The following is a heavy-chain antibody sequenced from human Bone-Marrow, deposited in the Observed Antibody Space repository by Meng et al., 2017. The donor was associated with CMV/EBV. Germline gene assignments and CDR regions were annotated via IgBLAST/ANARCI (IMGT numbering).Heavy chain of an antibody. D-gene: IGHD3-3*01. CDR2: ISAYNGNT. Sequence: ASAKVSCNASGKTFTSYGISLVRQAPGQGLEWMGWISAYNGNTNYAQKRQGRVTMTTDTSTSTAYMELRSLRSDDTAVYYCAREAFPNFGVVIGNWFDPWGQGTLVTVSS. J-gene: IGHJ5*02. V-gene: IGHV1-18*01. CDR3: AREAFPNFGVVIGNWFDP. CDR1: GKTFTSYG.